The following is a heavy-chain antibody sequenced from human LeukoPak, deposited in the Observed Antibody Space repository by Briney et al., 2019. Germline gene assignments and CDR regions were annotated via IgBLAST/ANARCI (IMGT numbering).Heavy chain of an antibody. V-gene: IGHV3-21*01. Sequence: PGGSLRLSCAASGFTFSSYSMNWVRQAPGKGLEWVSFISSSSSYIYYADSVKGRFTISRDNAKNSLYLQMNSPRAEDTAVYYCARGYSGYDPFDYWGRGTLVTVSS. CDR3: ARGYSGYDPFDY. CDR2: ISSSSSYI. J-gene: IGHJ4*02. CDR1: GFTFSSYS. D-gene: IGHD5-12*01.